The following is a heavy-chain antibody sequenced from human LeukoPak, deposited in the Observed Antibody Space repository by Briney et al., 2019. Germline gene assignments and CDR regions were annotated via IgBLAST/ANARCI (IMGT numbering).Heavy chain of an antibody. Sequence: PSETLSLTCTVSGGSISSSSYYWGWIRQPPGKGLEWIGSIYYSGSTYYNPSLKSRVTISLDTSKHQFSLKLSSVTAADTAVYYCARLRPSSGWPILDYWGQGTLVTVSS. CDR2: IYYSGST. CDR1: GGSISSSSYY. V-gene: IGHV4-39*07. D-gene: IGHD6-19*01. CDR3: ARLRPSSGWPILDY. J-gene: IGHJ4*02.